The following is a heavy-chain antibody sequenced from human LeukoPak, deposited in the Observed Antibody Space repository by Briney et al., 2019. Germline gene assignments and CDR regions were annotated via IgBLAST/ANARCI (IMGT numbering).Heavy chain of an antibody. CDR1: GYSLTDLS. J-gene: IGHJ4*02. D-gene: IGHD4-17*01. Sequence: GASVKVSCKVSGYSLTDLSLHWVRQAPGKGLEWMGGFDPEDGEAIYAQKFLGRVSMTEDTSKDTGYMELSTLTSEDTAVYYCAKSHGDYGLLDYWGQGTLVTVSS. CDR2: FDPEDGEA. V-gene: IGHV1-24*01. CDR3: AKSHGDYGLLDY.